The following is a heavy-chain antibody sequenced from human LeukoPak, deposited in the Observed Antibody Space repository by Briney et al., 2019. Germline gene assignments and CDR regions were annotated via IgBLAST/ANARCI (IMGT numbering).Heavy chain of an antibody. CDR2: IYYNGST. CDR1: GGSISSYY. V-gene: IGHV4-59*01. J-gene: IGHJ4*02. Sequence: SETLSLTCTVSGGSISSYYWSWIRQPRGKGLEWIGYIYYNGSTNYNPSLKSRVTVSVDTSKNQFSLKLSSVTAADTAVYYCARALSYGELDYWGQGTLVTVSS. D-gene: IGHD4-17*01. CDR3: ARALSYGELDY.